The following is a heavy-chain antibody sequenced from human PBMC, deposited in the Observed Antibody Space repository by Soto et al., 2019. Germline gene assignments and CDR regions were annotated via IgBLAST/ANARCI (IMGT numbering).Heavy chain of an antibody. Sequence: VQLVQSGAEVKKPGASVTVSCKASGYTFTSYGIRWVRQAPGQGLEWMGWISAYNGNTNYAEKHQGRVTMTTDTATSTDYMELRSLRSADTALNYCARKVRLWSGLSTSGRYFDYWGQGTLVTVSS. CDR2: ISAYNGNT. CDR3: ARKVRLWSGLSTSGRYFDY. V-gene: IGHV1-18*01. D-gene: IGHD3-3*01. CDR1: GYTFTSYG. J-gene: IGHJ4*02.